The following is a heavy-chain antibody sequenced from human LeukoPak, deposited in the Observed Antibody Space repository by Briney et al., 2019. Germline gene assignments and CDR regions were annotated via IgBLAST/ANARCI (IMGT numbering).Heavy chain of an antibody. V-gene: IGHV1-2*02. D-gene: IGHD2-21*01. CDR2: INPNSGDT. CDR1: GYTFTGYH. Sequence: ASVKVSCKASGYTFTGYHMHWVRQAPGQGLEYMGWINPNSGDTSYAQGFQGRVTMTTDTSITTAYMELSRLISDDTAVYYCARAFAYISRYYFDSWGQGTLVTVSS. J-gene: IGHJ4*02. CDR3: ARAFAYISRYYFDS.